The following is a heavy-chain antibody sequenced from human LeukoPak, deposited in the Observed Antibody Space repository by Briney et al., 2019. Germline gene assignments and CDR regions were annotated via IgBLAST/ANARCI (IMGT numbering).Heavy chain of an antibody. CDR3: AREGVVFDP. V-gene: IGHV4-31*03. Sequence: SETLSLTCTVSGGSISSSSYYWGWIRQPPGKGLEWIGYIYYSGSTYYNPSLKSRVTISVDTSKNQFSLKLSSVTAADTAVYYCAREGVVFDPWGQGTLVTVSS. CDR1: GGSISSSSYY. CDR2: IYYSGST. J-gene: IGHJ5*02. D-gene: IGHD2-8*01.